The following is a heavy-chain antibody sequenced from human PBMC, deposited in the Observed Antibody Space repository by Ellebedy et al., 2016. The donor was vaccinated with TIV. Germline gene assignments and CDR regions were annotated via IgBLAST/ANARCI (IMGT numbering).Heavy chain of an antibody. CDR1: GFTFSDYY. V-gene: IGHV3-11*06. CDR2: ISSSSSYI. Sequence: GESLKISXAASGFTFSDYYMSWIRQAPGKGLEWVSSISSSSSYIYYADSVKGRFTISRDNAKNSLYLQMNSLRAEDTAVYYCARAARIQLWLMPGMDVWGQGTTVTVSS. J-gene: IGHJ6*02. CDR3: ARAARIQLWLMPGMDV. D-gene: IGHD5-18*01.